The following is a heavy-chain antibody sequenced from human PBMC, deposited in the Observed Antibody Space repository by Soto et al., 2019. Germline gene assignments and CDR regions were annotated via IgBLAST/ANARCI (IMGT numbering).Heavy chain of an antibody. J-gene: IGHJ5*02. V-gene: IGHV1-69*01. CDR3: AGVDPGGSGSANWFDP. CDR2: IIPIFGTA. D-gene: IGHD3-10*01. CDR1: GGTFSSYA. Sequence: QVQLVQSGAEVKKPGSSVKVSCKASGGTFSSYAISWVRQAPGQGLEWMGGIIPIFGTANYAQKFQGRVTITADESTSTAYMELSSRRSEDTAVYYCAGVDPGGSGSANWFDPWGQGTLVTVSS.